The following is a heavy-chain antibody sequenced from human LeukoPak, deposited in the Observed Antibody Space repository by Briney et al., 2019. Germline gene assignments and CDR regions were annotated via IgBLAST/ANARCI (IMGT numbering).Heavy chain of an antibody. Sequence: SQTLSLTCTVSGGSISSGGYYWSWIRQHPGKGLEWIGYIYHSGSTYYNPSLKSRVTISVDTSKNQFSLKLSSVTAADTAVYYCARDRSDYVSAYYYYGMDVWGQGTTVTASS. CDR1: GGSISSGGYY. D-gene: IGHD4-17*01. J-gene: IGHJ6*02. V-gene: IGHV4-31*03. CDR3: ARDRSDYVSAYYYYGMDV. CDR2: IYHSGST.